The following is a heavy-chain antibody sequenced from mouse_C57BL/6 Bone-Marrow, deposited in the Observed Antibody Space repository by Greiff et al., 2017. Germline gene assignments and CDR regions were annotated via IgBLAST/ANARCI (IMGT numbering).Heavy chain of an antibody. CDR1: GYAFTNYL. V-gene: IGHV1-54*01. CDR2: ITPGSVGT. J-gene: IGHJ3*01. CDR3: ARSKNWDSWFAY. D-gene: IGHD4-1*01. Sequence: VQLQQSGAELVRPGTSVKVSCKASGYAFTNYLIEWVKQRPGQGLEWIGVITPGSVGTNYNEKLKGKATLTADKSSSTAYMQLSSLTSEDSAVYFCARSKNWDSWFAYWGQGTLVTVSA.